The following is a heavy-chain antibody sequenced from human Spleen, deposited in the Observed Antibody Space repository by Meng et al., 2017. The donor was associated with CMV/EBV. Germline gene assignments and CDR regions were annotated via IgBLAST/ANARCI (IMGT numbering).Heavy chain of an antibody. J-gene: IGHJ3*02. CDR3: ARDNNFWTGYAFDI. CDR1: GFSFSNYE. D-gene: IGHD3/OR15-3a*01. Sequence: GESLKISCAASGFSFSNYEMNWVRQAPGKGLEWISYISSTSGGMKYHADSVKGRFTISRDNAKNSLSLQMNSLRAEDTAVYYCARDNNFWTGYAFDIWGQGTMVTVSS. CDR2: ISSTSGGMK. V-gene: IGHV3-48*03.